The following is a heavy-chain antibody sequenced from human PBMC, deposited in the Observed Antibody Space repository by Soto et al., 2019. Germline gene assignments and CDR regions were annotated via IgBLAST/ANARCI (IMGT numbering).Heavy chain of an antibody. CDR3: ARDSSFGHYYDYGMDV. D-gene: IGHD3-10*01. Sequence: EVQLVESGGGLVQPGGSLRLSCAASGFTVSSNYMSWVRQAPGKGLEWVSVIYSGGSTYYADSVKGRFTISRDNSKNTLYLQMNSLRAEDTAVYYCARDSSFGHYYDYGMDVWGQGTTVTVSS. V-gene: IGHV3-66*01. CDR1: GFTVSSNY. CDR2: IYSGGST. J-gene: IGHJ6*02.